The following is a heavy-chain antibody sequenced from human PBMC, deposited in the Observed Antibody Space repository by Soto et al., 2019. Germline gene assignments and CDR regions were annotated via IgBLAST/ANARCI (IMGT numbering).Heavy chain of an antibody. V-gene: IGHV4-39*01. CDR2: IYYSGST. Sequence: PSETLSLTCTVSGGSISSSSYYWGWIRQPPGKGLEWIGSIYYSGSTYYNPSLKSRVTISVDTSKNQFSLKLSSVTAADTAVYYCASLHGYFDWLKSFGYWGQGTLVTVSS. CDR1: GGSISSSSYY. J-gene: IGHJ4*02. CDR3: ASLHGYFDWLKSFGY. D-gene: IGHD3-9*01.